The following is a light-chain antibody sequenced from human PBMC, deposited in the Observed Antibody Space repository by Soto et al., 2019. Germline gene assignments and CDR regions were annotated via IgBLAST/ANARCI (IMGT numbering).Light chain of an antibody. CDR3: QQYDISPWT. CDR2: AAS. J-gene: IGKJ1*01. V-gene: IGKV1-39*01. Sequence: DIQMTQSPSSLSASVGDRVTITCRAGQYIGRYLNWYQQKPGKAPKLLIYAASSLHSGVPSRFSGSGSGTDFTLTISSLQPEDFAVYYCQQYDISPWTFGQGTKVEIK. CDR1: QYIGRY.